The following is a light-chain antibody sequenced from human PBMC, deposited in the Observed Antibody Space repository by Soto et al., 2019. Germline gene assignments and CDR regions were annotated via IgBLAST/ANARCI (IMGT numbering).Light chain of an antibody. CDR2: DAT. J-gene: IGKJ4*01. CDR1: HDIGTY. V-gene: IGKV1-33*01. CDR3: QQHADLPLT. Sequence: DIQMTQSPSSLSASVGDRVTITCQASHDIGTYLSWYQQKLGRAPKLLIYDATSLQTGVPPRFSGSGSGTDFSFTISSLQPEDFAIYYCQQHADLPLTFGGGTKLEIK.